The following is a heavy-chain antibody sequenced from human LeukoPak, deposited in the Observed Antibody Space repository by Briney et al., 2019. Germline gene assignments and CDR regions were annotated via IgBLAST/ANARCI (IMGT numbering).Heavy chain of an antibody. CDR1: GFTFSSYS. V-gene: IGHV3-21*01. D-gene: IGHD3-10*01. CDR3: ATITIVRGGFDY. CDR2: ISSSSSYI. Sequence: GGSLRLSCAASGFTFSSYSMNWVRQAPGKGLEWVSSISSSSSYIYYADSVKGRFTISRDNSKNTLYLQMNSLRAEDTAVYYCATITIVRGGFDYWGQGTLVTVSS. J-gene: IGHJ4*02.